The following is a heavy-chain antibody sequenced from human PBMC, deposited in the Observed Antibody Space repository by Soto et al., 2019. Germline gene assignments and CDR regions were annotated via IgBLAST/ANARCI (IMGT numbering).Heavy chain of an antibody. D-gene: IGHD1-26*01. CDR3: ARLGQWELDYYYYYGMDV. Sequence: LGESLKISCKGSGYSFTSYWIGWVRQMPGKGLEWMGIIYPGDSDTRYSPSFQGQVTISADKSISTAYLQWSSLKASDTAMYYCARLGQWELDYYYYYGMDVWGQGTTVTVSS. CDR2: IYPGDSDT. CDR1: GYSFTSYW. V-gene: IGHV5-51*01. J-gene: IGHJ6*02.